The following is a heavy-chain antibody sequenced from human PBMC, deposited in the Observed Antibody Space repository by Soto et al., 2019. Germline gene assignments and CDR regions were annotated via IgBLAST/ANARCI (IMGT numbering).Heavy chain of an antibody. D-gene: IGHD2-2*01. V-gene: IGHV1-69*12. J-gene: IGHJ6*02. CDR3: ARNGYWISTSCASDSYYGMDA. Sequence: QVQLVQSGAEVKKPGSSVKVSCKASGGTFSRYAISWVRQAPGQGLEWMGGIIPIFGTPDYAQKFQGRVTITADESTSTAYMERSSLRADDTAVYYCARNGYWISTSCASDSYYGMDAWGQGTTVTVSS. CDR2: IIPIFGTP. CDR1: GGTFSRYA.